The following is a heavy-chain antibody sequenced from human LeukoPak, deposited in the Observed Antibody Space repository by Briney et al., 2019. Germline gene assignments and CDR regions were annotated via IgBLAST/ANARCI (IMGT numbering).Heavy chain of an antibody. CDR2: IKLFGDEQ. Sequence: PGGSLRLSCEGSGFIFSHYWMSWLRQAPGKEPEWVAIIKLFGDEQYYGDSVKGRFIISRDNARNLLYLQMHSLRADDTATYYCARALTTDHSGRWFDPWGQGTLVTVSS. J-gene: IGHJ5*02. D-gene: IGHD4-17*01. CDR3: ARALTTDHSGRWFDP. CDR1: GFIFSHYW. V-gene: IGHV3-7*01.